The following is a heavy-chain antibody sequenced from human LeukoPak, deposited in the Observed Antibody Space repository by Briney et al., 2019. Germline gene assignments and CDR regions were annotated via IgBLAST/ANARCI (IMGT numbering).Heavy chain of an antibody. Sequence: GGSLRLSCAPSGFTFSRHGMRWVRQAPGKGLGWVAVIWYDGTNEYYTDSVKGRFTISRDNSKKTLYLQMKTLRAEDTAVYYCARDSTDSSSTFDYWGQGTLVTVSS. CDR1: GFTFSRHG. D-gene: IGHD6-6*01. CDR2: IWYDGTNE. J-gene: IGHJ4*02. CDR3: ARDSTDSSSTFDY. V-gene: IGHV3-33*01.